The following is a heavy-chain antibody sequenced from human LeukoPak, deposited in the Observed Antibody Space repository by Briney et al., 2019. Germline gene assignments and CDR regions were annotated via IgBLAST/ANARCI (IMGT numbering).Heavy chain of an antibody. CDR2: MYYSGSP. J-gene: IGHJ4*02. CDR3: ARNLRIAAAGTYFDY. CDR1: GGSIISTTSY. Sequence: SETLSLTCTVSGGSIISTTSYWGWIRQPPGKGLEWIGTMYYSGSPYYTPSLKSRVTISVDTSKIQFSLKLSSVTAADTAVYYCARNLRIAAAGTYFDYWGQGTLVTVSS. D-gene: IGHD6-13*01. V-gene: IGHV4-39*07.